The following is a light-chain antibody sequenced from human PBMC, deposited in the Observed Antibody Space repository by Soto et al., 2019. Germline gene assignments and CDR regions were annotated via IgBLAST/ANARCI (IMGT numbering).Light chain of an antibody. CDR2: GNS. V-gene: IGLV1-40*01. CDR3: QSYDSSLSGSVV. Sequence: QPVLTQPPSVSGAPGQRVTISCTGSSSNIGACYDVHWYQQLPGTAPKLLIYGNSNRPSGVPDRFSGSKSGTSASLAITGLQAEDEADYYCQSYDSSLSGSVVFGGGTKLTVL. J-gene: IGLJ2*01. CDR1: SSNIGACYD.